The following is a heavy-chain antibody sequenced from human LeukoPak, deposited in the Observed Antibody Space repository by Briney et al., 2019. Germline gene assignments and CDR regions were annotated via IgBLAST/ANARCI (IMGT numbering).Heavy chain of an antibody. CDR2: INPNSGGT. Sequence: ASVKVSCKASGYAFTGYYMHWVRQAPGQGLEWMGWINPNSGGTNYAQKFQGRVTMTRDTSISTAYMELSRLRSDDTAVYYCARIGYFDWLPFDYWGQGTLVTVSS. CDR1: GYAFTGYY. D-gene: IGHD3-9*01. CDR3: ARIGYFDWLPFDY. J-gene: IGHJ4*02. V-gene: IGHV1-2*02.